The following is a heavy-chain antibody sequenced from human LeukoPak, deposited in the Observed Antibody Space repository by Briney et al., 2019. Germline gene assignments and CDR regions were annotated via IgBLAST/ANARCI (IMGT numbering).Heavy chain of an antibody. CDR3: ARGTGSYYY. Sequence: GGSLRLSCTGSGFTFGTFSMNWVRQAPGKGPEWISYISSDSTTIQYADSVKGRFITTRDNTKNSLYLQLSNLRVEDTALYYCARGTGSYYYWGQGALVSVSS. CDR2: ISSDSTTI. D-gene: IGHD1-26*01. J-gene: IGHJ4*02. CDR1: GFTFGTFS. V-gene: IGHV3-48*04.